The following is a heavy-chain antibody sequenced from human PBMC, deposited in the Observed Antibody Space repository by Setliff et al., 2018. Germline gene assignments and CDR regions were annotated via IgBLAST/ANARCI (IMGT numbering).Heavy chain of an antibody. D-gene: IGHD3-16*01. J-gene: IGHJ4*02. CDR1: GYPISRGFY. Sequence: PSETLSLTCTVSGYPISRGFYWGWIRQSPGKGLEWIGSVYHSGSSYQNPSLRSRIAVSVDTSKNQFSLRLNSVTAADTAVYFCAGAAARAEYSDTSAYLPFDFWGLGTLVTVSS. CDR2: VYHSGSS. V-gene: IGHV4-38-2*02. CDR3: AGAAARAEYSDTSAYLPFDF.